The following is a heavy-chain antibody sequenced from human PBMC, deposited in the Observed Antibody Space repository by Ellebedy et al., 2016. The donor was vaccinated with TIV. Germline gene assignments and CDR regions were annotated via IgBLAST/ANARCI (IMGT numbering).Heavy chain of an antibody. CDR2: IYPGDSDT. J-gene: IGHJ4*02. CDR1: GYSFTSYW. Sequence: GGSLRLSCKGSGYSFTSYWIGWVRQMPGKGLEWMGIIYPGDSDTRYSPSVQGQVTTSADKSISTVYLQWSGLKASDTAMYYCARHPDIVATHADSWGQGTLVTVSS. CDR3: ARHPDIVATHADS. D-gene: IGHD5-12*01. V-gene: IGHV5-51*01.